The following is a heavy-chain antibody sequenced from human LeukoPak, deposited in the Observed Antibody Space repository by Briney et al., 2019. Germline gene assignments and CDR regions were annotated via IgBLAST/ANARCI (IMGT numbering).Heavy chain of an antibody. CDR2: IYTSGTTT. J-gene: IGHJ6*03. CDR3: ARAKKRSGRSRNFYLDV. CDR1: DDPINSGVYY. Sequence: PSETLSLTCTVSDDPINSGVYYWNWIRQPAGKGLEWIGHIYTSGTTTNSNPSPKSRVAISLDTSKNHFSLKLSSVTAADTAVYYCARAKKRSGRSRNFYLDVWGKGTPVTVSS. V-gene: IGHV4-61*09. D-gene: IGHD1-26*01.